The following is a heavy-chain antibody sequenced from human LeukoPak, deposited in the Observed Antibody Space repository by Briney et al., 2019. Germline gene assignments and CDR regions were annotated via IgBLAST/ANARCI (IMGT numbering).Heavy chain of an antibody. J-gene: IGHJ4*02. Sequence: PSETLPLTFLVTGCSIRRHLWYWLRQPPGKGLEWIGYIHYSGSMNYNPSLKSRVAISVDTSTNQFSLKVSSVTAADTAVYFCDRYSCPWCTDFGGYDWGQGILVTVSS. CDR3: DRYSCPWCTDFGGYD. V-gene: IGHV4-59*11. CDR1: GCSIRRHL. CDR2: IHYSGSM. D-gene: IGHD4/OR15-4a*01.